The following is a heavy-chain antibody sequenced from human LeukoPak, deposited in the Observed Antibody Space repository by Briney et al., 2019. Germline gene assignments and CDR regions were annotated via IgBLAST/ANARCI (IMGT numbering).Heavy chain of an antibody. CDR1: GGSISSYY. V-gene: IGHV4-4*09. J-gene: IGHJ4*02. CDR2: IYHSGST. D-gene: IGHD1-1*01. CDR3: ARAGTSPYYFDY. Sequence: SETLSLTCTVSGGSISSYYWSWIRQPPGKGLEWIGYIYHSGSTDYNPSIKSRVTISVDTSKNQFSLKLSSVTAADTAVYYCARAGTSPYYFDYWGQGTLVTVSS.